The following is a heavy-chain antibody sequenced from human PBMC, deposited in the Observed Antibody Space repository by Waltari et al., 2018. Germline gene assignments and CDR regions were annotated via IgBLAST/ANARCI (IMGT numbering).Heavy chain of an antibody. V-gene: IGHV3-48*01. CDR3: VREIRGTGYFPDAFDI. CDR1: GFIFSTYS. Sequence: EEQLVESGGGLVQPGGSLRLSCAPSGFIFSTYSMNWVRQAPGKGLEWISYISSVGTTIYYADSVEGRVTISRDNAKNSLHLQMNSLRAEDTAVYYCVREIRGTGYFPDAFDIWGQGTMVSVSS. CDR2: ISSVGTTI. J-gene: IGHJ3*02. D-gene: IGHD3-9*01.